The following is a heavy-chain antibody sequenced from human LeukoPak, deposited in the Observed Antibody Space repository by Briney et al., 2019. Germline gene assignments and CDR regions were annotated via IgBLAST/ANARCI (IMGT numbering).Heavy chain of an antibody. CDR3: ARGRPYYYDSSGNDAFDI. CDR2: MNPNSGNT. D-gene: IGHD3-22*01. CDR1: GYTFTSYD. J-gene: IGHJ3*02. Sequence: ASVKVSCKASGYTFTSYDINWVRQATGQGLEWMGWMNPNSGNTGYAQKFQGRVTMTRNTSISTAYMELSSLRSEDTAVYYCARGRPYYYDSSGNDAFDIWGQGTMVTVSS. V-gene: IGHV1-8*01.